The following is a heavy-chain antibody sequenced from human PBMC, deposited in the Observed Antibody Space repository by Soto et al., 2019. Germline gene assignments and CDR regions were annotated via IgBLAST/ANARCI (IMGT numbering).Heavy chain of an antibody. CDR1: GGSTSSGD. J-gene: IGHJ3*02. CDR2: IYYSGST. CDR3: AIFYYYGGGSCYPVI. Sequence: PSETLSHTWTVSGGSTSSGDWSWFRQLPEKELEWIGYIYYSGSTNYNPSLKSRVTISVDTSKNQFSLKLSSVTAADTAVYYCAIFYYYGGGSCYPVICGQGTMVTVSS. D-gene: IGHD2-15*01. V-gene: IGHV4-59*01.